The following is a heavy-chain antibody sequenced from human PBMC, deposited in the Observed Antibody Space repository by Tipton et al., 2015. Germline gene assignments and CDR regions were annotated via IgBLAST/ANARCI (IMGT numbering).Heavy chain of an antibody. D-gene: IGHD5-18*01. Sequence: SLRLSCAASGFTFSAYTMHWVRQAPGKGLEWVAVTSKDGSNRYYADSVRGRFTISRDNAKNSLYLQINSLRAEDTAMYYCASIPLREQLWWGDAFDIWGQGTMVIVS. CDR1: GFTFSAYT. CDR2: TSKDGSNR. CDR3: ASIPLREQLWWGDAFDI. V-gene: IGHV3-30*07. J-gene: IGHJ3*02.